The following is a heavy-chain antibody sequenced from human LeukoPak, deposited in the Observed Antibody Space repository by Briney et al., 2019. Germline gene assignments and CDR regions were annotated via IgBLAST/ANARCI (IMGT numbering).Heavy chain of an antibody. Sequence: GASVKVSCKASGYTFTGYYMHGVRQAPGQGLEWMGWINPNSGGTNYAQKFQGRVTMTRDTSISTAYMELSRLRSDDTAVYYCAREAVLLWFGELVSSSGADYWGQGTLVTVSS. V-gene: IGHV1-2*02. J-gene: IGHJ4*02. CDR3: AREAVLLWFGELVSSSGADY. CDR2: INPNSGGT. CDR1: GYTFTGYY. D-gene: IGHD3-10*01.